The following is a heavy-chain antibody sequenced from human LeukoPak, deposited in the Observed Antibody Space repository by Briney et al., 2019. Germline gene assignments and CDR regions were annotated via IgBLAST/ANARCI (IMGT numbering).Heavy chain of an antibody. CDR3: AKAQITMIVVQGGVYFDY. CDR2: ISGSGGST. Sequence: GGSLRLSCAASGFTFSSYAMSWVRQAPGKGLEWVSAISGSGGSTYYADSVKGRFTISRDNSKNTLYLQMNSLRAEDTAVYYCAKAQITMIVVQGGVYFDYWGQGTLVTVSS. V-gene: IGHV3-23*01. CDR1: GFTFSSYA. J-gene: IGHJ4*02. D-gene: IGHD3-22*01.